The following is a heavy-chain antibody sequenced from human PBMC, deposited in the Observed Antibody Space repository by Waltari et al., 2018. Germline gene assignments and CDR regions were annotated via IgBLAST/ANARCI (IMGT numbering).Heavy chain of an antibody. Sequence: QVQLQESGPGLVKPSQTLSLTCTVSGGSISSGGYYWSWIRQHPGKGLAWIGYIYYSGSTYYNPSLKSRVTISVDTSKNQFSLKLSSVTAADTAVYYCARGEKEYSGYDYQYYYDSSGYRVDYWGQGTLVTVSS. J-gene: IGHJ4*02. CDR1: GGSISSGGYY. V-gene: IGHV4-31*03. D-gene: IGHD3-22*01. CDR2: IYYSGST. CDR3: ARGEKEYSGYDYQYYYDSSGYRVDY.